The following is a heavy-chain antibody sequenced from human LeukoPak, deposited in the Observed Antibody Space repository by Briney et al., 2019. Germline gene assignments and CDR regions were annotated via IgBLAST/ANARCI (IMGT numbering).Heavy chain of an antibody. D-gene: IGHD2-2*01. CDR1: GFTFSSYA. V-gene: IGHV3-23*01. CDR3: AKLSRIVVVPAACDY. Sequence: AGGSLRLSCAASGFTFSSYAMSWVRQAPGKGLEWVSAISGSGGSTYYADSVKGRFTSSRNNSKTTLYLQMNSLRAEDTAVYYCAKLSRIVVVPAACDYWGQGTLVTVSS. CDR2: ISGSGGST. J-gene: IGHJ4*02.